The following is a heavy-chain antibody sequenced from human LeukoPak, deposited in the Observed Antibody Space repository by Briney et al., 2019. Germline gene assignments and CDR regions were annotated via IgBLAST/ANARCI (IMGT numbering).Heavy chain of an antibody. J-gene: IGHJ5*02. CDR1: GFTFSSYS. D-gene: IGHD3-10*01. CDR3: ARDLLYGSAPGP. V-gene: IGHV3-21*01. CDR2: ISSSSSYI. Sequence: GGSLRLSCAASGFTFSSYSMNWVRQAPGKGLEWISSISSSSSYIYYADSVKGRFTISRDNAKNSLYLQMNSLRAEDTAVYYCARDLLYGSAPGPWGQGTLVTVSS.